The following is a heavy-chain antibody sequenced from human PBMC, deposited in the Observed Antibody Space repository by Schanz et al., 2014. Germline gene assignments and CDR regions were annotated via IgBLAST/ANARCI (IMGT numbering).Heavy chain of an antibody. CDR3: VRDTDYHFDY. Sequence: QVQLVESGGGVVQPGGSLRLSCAASGFTFSSYGMHWVRQAPGKGLEWVALISYDGSNKYYADSVKGRFTISRDNAKNTLYLQMNSLRAEDTAVYYCVRDTDYHFDYWGQGTLVTVSS. CDR2: ISYDGSNK. J-gene: IGHJ4*02. CDR1: GFTFSSYG. D-gene: IGHD4-17*01. V-gene: IGHV3-30*19.